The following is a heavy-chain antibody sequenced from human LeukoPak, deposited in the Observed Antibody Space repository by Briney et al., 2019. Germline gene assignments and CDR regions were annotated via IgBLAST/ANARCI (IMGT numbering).Heavy chain of an antibody. D-gene: IGHD3-10*01. J-gene: IGHJ6*03. CDR3: ARVDVITMVRGVTSYYYYYYMDV. V-gene: IGHV1-2*02. CDR2: INPNSGGT. CDR1: GYTFTGYY. Sequence: ASVKVSCKASGYTFTGYYMHWVRQAPGQGLEWMGWINPNSGGTNYAQKFQGRVTMTRDTSISTAYMELSRLRSDDTAVYYCARVDVITMVRGVTSYYYYYYMDVWGKGTTVTISS.